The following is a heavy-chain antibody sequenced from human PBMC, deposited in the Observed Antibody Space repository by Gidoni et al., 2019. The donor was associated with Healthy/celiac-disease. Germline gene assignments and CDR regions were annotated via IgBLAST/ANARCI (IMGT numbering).Heavy chain of an antibody. J-gene: IGHJ4*02. CDR2: ISSNGGST. Sequence: EVQLVESGGGLVQPGGSLRLSCAASGFTFSSYAMHWVRQAPGKGLEYVSAISSNGGSTYYANSVKGRFTISRDNTKNTLYLQMGSLRAEDMAVYYCARASFWGPLDYWGQGTLVTVSS. CDR1: GFTFSSYA. V-gene: IGHV3-64*01. D-gene: IGHD3-16*01. CDR3: ARASFWGPLDY.